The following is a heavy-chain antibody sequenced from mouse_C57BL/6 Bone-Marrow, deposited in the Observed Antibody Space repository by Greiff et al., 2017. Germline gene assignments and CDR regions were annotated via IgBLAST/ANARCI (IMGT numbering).Heavy chain of an antibody. CDR2: ISSGGSYT. J-gene: IGHJ4*01. Sequence: DVHLVESGGDLVKPGGSLKLSCAASGFTFSSYGMSWVRQTPDKRLEWVATISSGGSYTYYPDSVKGRFTISRDNAKNTLYLQMSSLKSEDTAMYYCARHPILYAMDYWGQGTSVTVSS. CDR3: ARHPILYAMDY. V-gene: IGHV5-6*01. CDR1: GFTFSSYG.